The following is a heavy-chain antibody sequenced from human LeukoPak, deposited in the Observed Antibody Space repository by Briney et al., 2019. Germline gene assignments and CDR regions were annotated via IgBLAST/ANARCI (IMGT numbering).Heavy chain of an antibody. CDR1: GGSISSSSYY. D-gene: IGHD5-18*01. CDR3: GYSYGYMVDY. CDR2: IYYSGST. J-gene: IGHJ4*02. Sequence: SETLSLTCTVSGGSISSSSYYWGWIRQPPGKGLEWIGSIYYSGSTYYNPSLKSRVTISVDTSKNQFSLKLSSVTAADTAVYYCGYSYGYMVDYWGQGTLVTVSS. V-gene: IGHV4-39*01.